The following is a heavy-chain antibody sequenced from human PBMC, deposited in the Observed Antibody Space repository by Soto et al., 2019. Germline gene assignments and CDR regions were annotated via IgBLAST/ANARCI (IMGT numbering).Heavy chain of an antibody. CDR2: ISGTGGNT. J-gene: IGHJ4*02. Sequence: GGSLRLSCAASGFTFSSYAMTWVRQAPGKGLEWVSTISGTGGNTYYTDSVKGRFTISRDNSKNTVYLQMNSLRAEDTAVYYCVKAVYLLDFDYWGQGTLVTVSS. CDR1: GFTFSSYA. D-gene: IGHD1-20*01. CDR3: VKAVYLLDFDY. V-gene: IGHV3-23*01.